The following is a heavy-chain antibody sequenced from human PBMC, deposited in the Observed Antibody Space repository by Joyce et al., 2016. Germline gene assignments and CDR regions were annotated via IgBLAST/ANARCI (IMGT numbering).Heavy chain of an antibody. J-gene: IGHJ6*02. Sequence: EVQLVQSGAEVKKPGESLKISCKGYGEIFSSDWIGWVRQMTGKGQGGVVIVYPGDSETRYSPSFRGQVTMSVDKSISTAYLQWTSLKASDSAMYYCGRQKVFGELWDGMDVWGQGTTVTVSS. CDR3: GRQKVFGELWDGMDV. D-gene: IGHD3-10*02. CDR1: GEIFSSDW. V-gene: IGHV5-51*01. CDR2: VYPGDSET.